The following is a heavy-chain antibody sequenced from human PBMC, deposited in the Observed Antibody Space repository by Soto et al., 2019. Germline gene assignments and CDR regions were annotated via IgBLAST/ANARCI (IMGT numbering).Heavy chain of an antibody. CDR1: GFTFSSYA. Sequence: GGSLRLSCAASGFTFSSYAMHWVRQAPGKGLEWVAVISYDGSNKYYADSVKGRFTISRDNSKNTLYLQMNSLRAEDTAVYYCARGPGEQQLVRRGYFDYWGQGTLVTVSS. J-gene: IGHJ4*02. CDR3: ARGPGEQQLVRRGYFDY. V-gene: IGHV3-30*04. D-gene: IGHD6-13*01. CDR2: ISYDGSNK.